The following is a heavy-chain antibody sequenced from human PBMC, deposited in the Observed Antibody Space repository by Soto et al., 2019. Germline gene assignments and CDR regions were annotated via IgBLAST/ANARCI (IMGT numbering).Heavy chain of an antibody. V-gene: IGHV1-69*01. J-gene: IGHJ6*02. D-gene: IGHD2-15*01. CDR2: IIPIFGTA. CDR1: GGTFSSYA. CDR3: ARVVVAATSLYYYYGMDV. Sequence: QVQLVQSGAEVKKPGSSVKVSCKASGGTFSSYAISWVRQAPGQGLEWMGGIIPIFGTANYAQKFQGRVTITADESTSTADMELSSLRSEDTAVYYCARVVVAATSLYYYYGMDVWGQGTTVTVSS.